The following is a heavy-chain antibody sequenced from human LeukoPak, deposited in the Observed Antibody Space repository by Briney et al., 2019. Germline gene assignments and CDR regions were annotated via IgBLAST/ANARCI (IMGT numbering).Heavy chain of an antibody. CDR3: ARNRYGDYADY. Sequence: SQTLSLTCTVSGGPISSGSYYWSWIRQPAGKGLEWIGCIYTSGSTNYNPSLKSRVTISVDTSKNQFSLKLSSVTAADTAVYYCARNRYGDYADYWGQGTLVTVSS. D-gene: IGHD4-17*01. CDR2: IYTSGST. V-gene: IGHV4-61*02. J-gene: IGHJ4*02. CDR1: GGPISSGSYY.